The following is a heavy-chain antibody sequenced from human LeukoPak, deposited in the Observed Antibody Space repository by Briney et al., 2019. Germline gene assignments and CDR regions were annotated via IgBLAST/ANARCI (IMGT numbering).Heavy chain of an antibody. CDR1: GGSISSGSYN. Sequence: SQTLSLTCTVSGGSISSGSYNWSWIRQPAGKGLEWIGRIYSSGSTYYNPSLKSRVTISVDTSKNQFSLKLSSVTAADTAVYYCARAYCSSTSCSKLGYFDYWGQGTLVTVSS. V-gene: IGHV4-61*02. CDR3: ARAYCSSTSCSKLGYFDY. J-gene: IGHJ4*02. D-gene: IGHD2-2*01. CDR2: IYSSGST.